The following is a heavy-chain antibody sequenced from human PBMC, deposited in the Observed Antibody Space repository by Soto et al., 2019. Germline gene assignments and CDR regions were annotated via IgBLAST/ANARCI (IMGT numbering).Heavy chain of an antibody. CDR1: GGIFTATA. CDR3: AVGFKVDYYSLDV. D-gene: IGHD5-18*01. Sequence: QVQLVQSGAEVRKPGSSVKVSCRSSGGIFTATAISWVRQAPGQGPEWMGGVIPMFGTANYPQRLQGRVTITADESTNTAYMQLSSLRSGDTAEYFCAVGFKVDYYSLDVWGQGTTVTFSS. CDR2: VIPMFGTA. J-gene: IGHJ6*02. V-gene: IGHV1-69*01.